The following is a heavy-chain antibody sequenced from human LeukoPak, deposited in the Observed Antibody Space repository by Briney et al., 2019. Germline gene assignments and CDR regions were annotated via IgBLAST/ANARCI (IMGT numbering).Heavy chain of an antibody. J-gene: IGHJ4*02. V-gene: IGHV3-73*01. D-gene: IGHD3-22*01. Sequence: GGSLKLSCAASGFTFSGSAMHWVRQASGKGLEWVGRIRSKANSYATAYAASVKGRFTISRDDSKNTAYLQMNSLKTEDTAVYYCTRRDSSGYYSDGYWGQGTLVTVSS. CDR3: TRRDSSGYYSDGY. CDR2: IRSKANSYAT. CDR1: GFTFSGSA.